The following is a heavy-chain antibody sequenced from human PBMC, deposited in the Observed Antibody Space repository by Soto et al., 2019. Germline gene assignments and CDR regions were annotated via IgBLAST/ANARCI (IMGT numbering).Heavy chain of an antibody. D-gene: IGHD1-26*01. V-gene: IGHV3-11*05. CDR3: ARGGQWELLGAFDI. CDR2: ISSSSSYT. Sequence: QVQLVESGGGLVKPGGSLRLSCAASGFTFSDYYMSWIRQAPGKGLEWVSYISSSSSYTNYADSVKGRFTISRDNAKNSLYLQMNCLRAEDTAVYYCARGGQWELLGAFDIWGQGTMVTVSS. J-gene: IGHJ3*02. CDR1: GFTFSDYY.